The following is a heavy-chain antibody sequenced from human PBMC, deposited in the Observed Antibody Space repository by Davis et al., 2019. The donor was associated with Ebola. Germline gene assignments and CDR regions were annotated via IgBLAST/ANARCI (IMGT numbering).Heavy chain of an antibody. CDR1: GFTFSGSA. CDR3: TTEGTHCSGGSCYSCYFDY. V-gene: IGHV3-73*01. CDR2: IRSKANSYAT. Sequence: GESLKISCAASGFTFSGSALHWVRQASGKGLEWVCRIRSKANSYATAYAASVKGRFTISRDDSKNTAYLQMNSLKTEDTAVYYCTTEGTHCSGGSCYSCYFDYWGQGTLVTVSS. J-gene: IGHJ4*02. D-gene: IGHD2-15*01.